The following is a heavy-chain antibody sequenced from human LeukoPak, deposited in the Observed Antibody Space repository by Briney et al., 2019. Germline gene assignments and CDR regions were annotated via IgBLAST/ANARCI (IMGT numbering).Heavy chain of an antibody. CDR1: GGSFSGYY. CDR2: INHSGST. CDR3: ARHRPFSIVVVTAIPNWFDP. V-gene: IGHV4-34*01. J-gene: IGHJ5*02. D-gene: IGHD2-21*02. Sequence: SETLSLTCAVYGGSFSGYYWSWIRQPPGKGLEWIGEINHSGSTNYNPSLKSRVTISVDTSKNQFSLKLSSVTAADTAVYYCARHRPFSIVVVTAIPNWFDPWGQGTLVTVSS.